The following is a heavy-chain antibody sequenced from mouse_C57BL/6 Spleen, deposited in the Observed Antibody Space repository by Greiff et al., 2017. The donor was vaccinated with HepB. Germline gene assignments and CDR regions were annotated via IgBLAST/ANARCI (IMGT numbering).Heavy chain of an antibody. V-gene: IGHV1-4*01. CDR2: INPSSGYT. Sequence: VQLQQSGAELARPGASVKMSCKASGYTFTSYTMHWVKQRPGQGLEWIGYINPSSGYTKYNQKFKDKATLTADKSSSTAYMQLSSLTSEDSAVYHCARGLRPFYYAMDYWGQGTSVTVSS. CDR1: GYTFTSYT. J-gene: IGHJ4*01. D-gene: IGHD2-4*01. CDR3: ARGLRPFYYAMDY.